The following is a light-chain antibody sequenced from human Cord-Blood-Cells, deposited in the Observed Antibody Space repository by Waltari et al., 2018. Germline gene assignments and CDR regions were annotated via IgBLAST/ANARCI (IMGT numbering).Light chain of an antibody. Sequence: DIQMTQSQSSLSASVGDRATITCRASQGISNSLAWYQQKPGKAPKLLLYAASRLESGVPSRFSGSGSVTDYTLTISSLQPEYFATYYCQQYYSTPYTFGQGTKLEIK. CDR3: QQYYSTPYT. CDR2: AAS. CDR1: QGISNS. J-gene: IGKJ2*01. V-gene: IGKV1-NL1*01.